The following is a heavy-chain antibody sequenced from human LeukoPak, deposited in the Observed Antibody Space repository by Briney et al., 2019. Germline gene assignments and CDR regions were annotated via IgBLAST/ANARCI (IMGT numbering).Heavy chain of an antibody. Sequence: GGSLRLSCAASGFTFSSYSMNWVRQAPGKGLEWVSSISSSSSYIYYADSVKGRFTISRDNAKNSLYLQMNSLRAEDTAVYYCARDEDADSSADVWGKGTTVTVSS. J-gene: IGHJ6*03. CDR3: ARDEDADSSADV. CDR2: ISSSSSYI. V-gene: IGHV3-21*01. CDR1: GFTFSSYS. D-gene: IGHD2-15*01.